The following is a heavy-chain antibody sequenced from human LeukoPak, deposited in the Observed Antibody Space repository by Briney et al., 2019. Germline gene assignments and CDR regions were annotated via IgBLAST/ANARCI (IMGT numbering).Heavy chain of an antibody. J-gene: IGHJ4*02. CDR2: INERATII. Sequence: PGGSLRLSCAASGFTFSNYWMHWVRQAPGKGLEWVSRINERATIISYADSVKGRFTISRENARNTLYLQMNSLTAEDTAVYDCVRDLILVWTPGDDFDHWGQGTLVTVSS. CDR1: GFTFSNYW. V-gene: IGHV3-74*01. D-gene: IGHD3-16*01. CDR3: VRDLILVWTPGDDFDH.